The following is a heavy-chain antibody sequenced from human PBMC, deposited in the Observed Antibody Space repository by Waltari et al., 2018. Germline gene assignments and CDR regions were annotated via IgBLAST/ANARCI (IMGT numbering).Heavy chain of an antibody. Sequence: QVQLGPSGAEVKKPWASVEVSRKASGGTFSRHTISWVRQAPGKGLEWMGRIIPILGIANYAQKFQGRVTITADKSTSTAYMELSSLRSEDTAVYYCARDLEAVAMGGEYWGQGTLVTVSS. CDR1: GGTFSRHT. J-gene: IGHJ4*02. CDR3: ARDLEAVAMGGEY. V-gene: IGHV1-69*08. CDR2: IIPILGIA. D-gene: IGHD6-19*01.